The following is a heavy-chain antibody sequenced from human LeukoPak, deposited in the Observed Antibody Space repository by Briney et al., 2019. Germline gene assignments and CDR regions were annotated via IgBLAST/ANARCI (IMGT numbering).Heavy chain of an antibody. J-gene: IGHJ4*02. CDR2: ISAYNGNT. CDR3: ARVIPDYYDSSGYPLFFDY. V-gene: IGHV1-18*01. CDR1: GYTFSNYG. D-gene: IGHD3-22*01. Sequence: GASVKVSCKASGYTFSNYGISRVRQAPGQGLEWLGWISAYNGNTHYAQKLQGRVTLTTDTSTSTAYMEVRSLRSDDTAVYFCARVIPDYYDSSGYPLFFDYWGQGTLVTVSS.